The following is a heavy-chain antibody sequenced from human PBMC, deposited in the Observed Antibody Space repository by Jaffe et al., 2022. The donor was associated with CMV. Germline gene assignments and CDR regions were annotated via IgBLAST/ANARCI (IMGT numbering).Heavy chain of an antibody. D-gene: IGHD3-22*01. Sequence: QVQLVQSGAEVKKPGASVKVSCKASGYTFTGYYMHWVRQAPGQGLEWMGWINPNSGGTNYAQKFQGWVTMTRDTSISTAYMELSRLRSDDTAVYYCARDRERSSGIVGYYDSSGLDYWGQGTLVTVSS. J-gene: IGHJ4*02. CDR2: INPNSGGT. CDR3: ARDRERSSGIVGYYDSSGLDY. CDR1: GYTFTGYY. V-gene: IGHV1-2*04.